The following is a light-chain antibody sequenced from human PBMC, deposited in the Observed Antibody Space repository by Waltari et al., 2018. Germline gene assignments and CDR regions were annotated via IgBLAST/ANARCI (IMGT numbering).Light chain of an antibody. CDR2: RAY. CDR1: QAVTADY. Sequence: EIVLTQSPDTLSLSPGETATLSCRASQAVTADYLAWSQQKPGQAPRLLIYRAYSMATGIPDRFSGSGSGTDFTLTISGLEPEDFAVYYCQQYGSSLRTFGQGTKVEI. V-gene: IGKV3-20*01. J-gene: IGKJ1*01. CDR3: QQYGSSLRT.